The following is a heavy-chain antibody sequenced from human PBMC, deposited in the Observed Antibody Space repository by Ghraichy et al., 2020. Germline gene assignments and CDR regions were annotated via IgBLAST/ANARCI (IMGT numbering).Heavy chain of an antibody. D-gene: IGHD2-15*01. J-gene: IGHJ6*02. V-gene: IGHV3-11*01. CDR2: ISSSGSTI. CDR1: GFTFSDYY. Sequence: GGSLRLSCAASGFTFSDYYMSWIRQAPGKGLEWVSYISSSGSTIYYADSVKGRFTISRDNAKNSLYLQMNSLRAEDTAVYYCARSKKLLRYYYGMDVWGQGTTVTVSS. CDR3: ARSKKLLRYYYGMDV.